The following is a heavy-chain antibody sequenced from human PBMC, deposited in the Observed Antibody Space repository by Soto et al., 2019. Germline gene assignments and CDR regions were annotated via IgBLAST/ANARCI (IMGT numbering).Heavy chain of an antibody. V-gene: IGHV1-18*01. J-gene: IGHJ4*01. CDR1: GYTFTSYA. CDR3: ARDGTPPDN. CDR2: ISAYNGNT. Sequence: QVQLVQSGAEVKKPGASVTVSCKASGYTFTSYAITWVRQAPGQGLEWMGWISAYNGNTNYAQKLQGRVTMTTDTSTSTADMGRRSLRADDTAVCYCARDGTPPDNWGHGTLVTVSS.